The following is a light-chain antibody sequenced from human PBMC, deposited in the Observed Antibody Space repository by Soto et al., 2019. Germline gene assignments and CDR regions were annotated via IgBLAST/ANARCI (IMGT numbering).Light chain of an antibody. CDR1: SSDVGSYNL. CDR3: CSYAGSSTVV. CDR2: EGN. Sequence: QSVLTQPASVSGSPGQSITISCTGTSSDVGSYNLVSWHQQHPGKAPKLITYEGNKRPSGVSNRFSGSKSGNTASLTISGLQAEDEADYYCCSYAGSSTVVFGGGTKLTVL. J-gene: IGLJ2*01. V-gene: IGLV2-23*01.